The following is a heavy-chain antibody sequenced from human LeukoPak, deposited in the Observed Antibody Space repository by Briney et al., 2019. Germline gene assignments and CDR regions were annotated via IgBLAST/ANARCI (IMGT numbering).Heavy chain of an antibody. J-gene: IGHJ6*03. V-gene: IGHV1-69*13. CDR3: ARGIAVAGTSGDYYYYMDV. CDR2: IIPIFGTA. D-gene: IGHD6-19*01. Sequence: SVKVSCKASGGTFSSYAVSWVRQAPGQGLEWMGGIIPIFGTANYAQKFQGRVTITADESTSTAYMELSSLRSEDTAVYYCARGIAVAGTSGDYYYYMDVWGKGTTVTVSS. CDR1: GGTFSSYA.